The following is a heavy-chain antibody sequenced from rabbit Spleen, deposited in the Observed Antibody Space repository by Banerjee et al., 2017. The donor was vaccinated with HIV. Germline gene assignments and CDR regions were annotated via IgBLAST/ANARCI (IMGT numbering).Heavy chain of an antibody. J-gene: IGHJ4*01. D-gene: IGHD4-2*01. CDR1: GFTISIIYY. CDR3: ARDAGVVGFHLTL. V-gene: IGHV1S45*01. Sequence: QLEESGGGLVKPGGTLTLTCTASGFTISIIYYMCWVRQAPGKGLEWIACIWDGDGRTYYASWAKGRFTISKASSTTVTLRMTSLTAADTATYFCARDAGVVGFHLTLWGPGTLVTVS. CDR2: IWDGDGRT.